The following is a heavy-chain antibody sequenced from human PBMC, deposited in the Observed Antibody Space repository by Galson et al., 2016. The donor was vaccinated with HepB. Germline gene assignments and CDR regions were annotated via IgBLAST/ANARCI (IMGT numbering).Heavy chain of an antibody. D-gene: IGHD2-2*01. V-gene: IGHV3-11*01. CDR3: ARGSTTVIVPGTFTF. J-gene: IGHJ3*01. CDR1: GFTFRDHY. CDR2: ISNTASTI. Sequence: SLRLSCAASGFTFRDHYLSWIRQAPGKGLEWIAYISNTASTIYYADSVKGRFTIPRDSAESSVYLQMNSLRAEDTAVYYCARGSTTVIVPGTFTFWGQGTVVTVSA.